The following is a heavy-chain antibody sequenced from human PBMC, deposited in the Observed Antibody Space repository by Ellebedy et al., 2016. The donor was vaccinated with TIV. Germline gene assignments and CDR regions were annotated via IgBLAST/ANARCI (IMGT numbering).Heavy chain of an antibody. Sequence: GESLKISCAASGFTFSDYYMSWIRQAPGKGLEWVSYISSSGSTIYYADSVKGRFTISRDNAKNSLYLQMNSLSAEDTAVYYCARRGIAARLLDYWGQGTLVTVSS. D-gene: IGHD6-6*01. CDR3: ARRGIAARLLDY. CDR2: ISSSGSTI. V-gene: IGHV3-11*01. CDR1: GFTFSDYY. J-gene: IGHJ4*02.